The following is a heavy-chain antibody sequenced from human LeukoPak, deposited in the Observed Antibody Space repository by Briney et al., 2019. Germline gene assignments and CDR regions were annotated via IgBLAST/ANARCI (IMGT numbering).Heavy chain of an antibody. V-gene: IGHV3-23*01. CDR2: ISGSDGST. CDR3: AKDQRWLGSGPDY. D-gene: IGHD6-19*01. CDR1: GFTFSSYA. Sequence: SGGSLRLSCAASGFTFSSYAMSWVRQAPGKGLEWVSAISGSDGSTYYADSVKGRFTISRDNSKNTLYLQMNSLRAEDTAVYYCAKDQRWLGSGPDYWGQGTLVTVSS. J-gene: IGHJ4*02.